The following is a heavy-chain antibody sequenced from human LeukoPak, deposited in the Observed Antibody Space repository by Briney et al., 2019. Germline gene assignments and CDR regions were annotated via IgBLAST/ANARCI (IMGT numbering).Heavy chain of an antibody. CDR2: IYHSGRT. Sequence: PSETLSLTCTVSGYSISSGYYWGWIRQPPGKGLEWIGSIYHSGRTYYNPSLKNRVTISVDTSKNQFSLKLSSVTAADTAVYYCARHYIEMATITVFDYWGQGTLVTVSS. CDR3: ARHYIEMATITVFDY. J-gene: IGHJ4*02. D-gene: IGHD5-24*01. V-gene: IGHV4-38-2*02. CDR1: GYSISSGYY.